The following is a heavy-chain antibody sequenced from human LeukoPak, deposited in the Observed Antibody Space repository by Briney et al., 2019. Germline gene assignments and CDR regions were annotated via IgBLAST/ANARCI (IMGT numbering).Heavy chain of an antibody. CDR1: GYTFTGSY. CDR2: INPNSGGT. V-gene: IGHV1-2*02. CDR3: AKYYYDSYEGYYFDY. D-gene: IGHD3-22*01. J-gene: IGHJ4*02. Sequence: GASVKVSCKASGYTFTGSYMHWVRQAPGQGLEWMGWINPNSGGTNYAQKFQGRVTMTRDTSISIAYMELSRLKSDDTAFYYCAKYYYDSYEGYYFDYWGQGTLVTVSS.